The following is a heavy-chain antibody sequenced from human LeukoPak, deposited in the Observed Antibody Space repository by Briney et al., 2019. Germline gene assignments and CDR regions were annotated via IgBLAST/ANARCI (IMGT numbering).Heavy chain of an antibody. Sequence: GGSLRLSCAASGFTFSSYGMSWVRQAPGKGLEWVSAISGSGGSTYYADSVKGRFTISRDNSKNRLYLQINSLRAEDTALYYCTKCGLHTFGLWLYWGQGSLVTISS. CDR2: ISGSGGST. D-gene: IGHD2-21*01. J-gene: IGHJ4*02. V-gene: IGHV3-23*01. CDR1: GFTFSSYG. CDR3: TKCGLHTFGLWLY.